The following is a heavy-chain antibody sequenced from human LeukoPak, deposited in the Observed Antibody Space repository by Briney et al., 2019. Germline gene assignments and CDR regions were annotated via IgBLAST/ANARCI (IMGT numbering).Heavy chain of an antibody. CDR2: IKSKSDGGTT. CDR1: GFTVSSNY. D-gene: IGHD4-17*01. J-gene: IGHJ4*02. V-gene: IGHV3-15*01. Sequence: GGSLRLSCAASGFTVSSNYMSWARQAPGKGLEWVGRIKSKSDGGTTDNAAPVKGRFTISKDDSKNTLYLQMNSLKTEDTGIYYCTTGTLTSDYWGQGTLVTVSS. CDR3: TTGTLTSDY.